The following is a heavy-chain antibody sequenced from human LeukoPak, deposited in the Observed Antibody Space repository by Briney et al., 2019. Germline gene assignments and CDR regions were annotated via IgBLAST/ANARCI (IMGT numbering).Heavy chain of an antibody. CDR2: ITGSGGST. V-gene: IGHV3-23*01. CDR1: GFTFSSYA. Sequence: GGSLRLSCAASGFTFSSYAMSWVRQAPGKGLEWVSAITGSGGSTSYADSVKGRFTISRDNSKNTLYLQMNSLRAEDMAAKYCAKGNYYESSCPLLPGFHFDSWGQGTLVTVSS. J-gene: IGHJ4*02. D-gene: IGHD3-22*01. CDR3: AKGNYYESSCPLLPGFHFDS.